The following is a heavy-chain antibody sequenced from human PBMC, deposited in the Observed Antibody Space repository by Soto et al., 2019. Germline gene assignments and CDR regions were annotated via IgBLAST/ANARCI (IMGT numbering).Heavy chain of an antibody. D-gene: IGHD3-9*01. V-gene: IGHV4-31*03. J-gene: IGHJ4*02. CDR1: GGSISSGGYY. CDR2: IYYSGST. Sequence: TLSLTCTVSGGSISSGGYYWSWIRQHPGKGLEWIGYIYYSGSTYYNPSLKSRVTISVDTSKNQFSLKLSSVTAADTAVYYCARAHRDYDILTGPFDYWGQGTLVTVSS. CDR3: ARAHRDYDILTGPFDY.